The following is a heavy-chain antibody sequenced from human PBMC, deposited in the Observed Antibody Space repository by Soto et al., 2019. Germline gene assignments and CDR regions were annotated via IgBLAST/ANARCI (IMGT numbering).Heavy chain of an antibody. CDR1: GFTFSSYA. Sequence: EVQLLESGGGLVQPGGSLRLSCAASGFTFSSYAMSWVRQAPGKGLEWVSAISGSGGSTYYADSVKGRFTISRDNSKNTLYLQMNSLRAEDTAVYYCAKDGLYGSGGSIGETYFDYWGQGTLVTVSS. CDR2: ISGSGGST. J-gene: IGHJ4*02. CDR3: AKDGLYGSGGSIGETYFDY. D-gene: IGHD3-10*01. V-gene: IGHV3-23*01.